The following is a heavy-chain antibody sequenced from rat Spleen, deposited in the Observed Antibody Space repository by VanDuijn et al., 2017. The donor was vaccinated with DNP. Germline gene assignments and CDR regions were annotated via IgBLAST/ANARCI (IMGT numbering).Heavy chain of an antibody. CDR1: GFTFSNYG. V-gene: IGHV5S13*01. CDR3: ATASNSGFTY. D-gene: IGHD4-4*01. CDR2: TTIGGGSV. J-gene: IGHJ2*01. Sequence: EVQLVESGGGLVQPGRSLKLSCAASGFTFSNYGMAWVRQAPTKGLEWVAYTTIGGGSVYYRDFVKGRFTMSRDKAKNTLYLQMDSLRSEDTATYYCATASNSGFTYWGQGVMVTVSS.